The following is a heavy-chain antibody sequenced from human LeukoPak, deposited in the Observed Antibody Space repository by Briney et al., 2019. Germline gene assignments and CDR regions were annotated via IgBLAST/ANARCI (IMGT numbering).Heavy chain of an antibody. CDR1: GFTFSTYS. CDR3: ARGYYGDYVDY. D-gene: IGHD4-17*01. CDR2: ISSSSNTI. Sequence: QPGGSLRLSCAASGFTFSTYSMNWVRQAPEKGLEWVSDISSSSNTIYYADSVRGRFTISRDNAKNSLYLQMNSLRDDDTAVYYCARGYYGDYVDYWGQGTLVTVSS. V-gene: IGHV3-48*02. J-gene: IGHJ4*02.